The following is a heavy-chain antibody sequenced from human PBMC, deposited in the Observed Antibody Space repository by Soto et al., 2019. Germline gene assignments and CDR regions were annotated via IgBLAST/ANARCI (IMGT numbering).Heavy chain of an antibody. D-gene: IGHD4-17*01. CDR1: GYTFSDSG. CDR3: ARGGTVTTPFDY. J-gene: IGHJ4*02. Sequence: GASVKVSCKTSGYTFSDSGMSWVRQAPGQRLEWMGWINAGNGNTKYSQKFQGRVTITRDTSASTAYMELSSLRSEDTAVYYCARGGTVTTPFDYWGQGTLVTVSS. CDR2: INAGNGNT. V-gene: IGHV1-3*01.